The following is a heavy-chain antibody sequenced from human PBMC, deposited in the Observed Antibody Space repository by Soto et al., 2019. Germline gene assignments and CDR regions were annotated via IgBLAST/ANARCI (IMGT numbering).Heavy chain of an antibody. Sequence: ASVKVSCKASGGTFSSYTISWVRQAPGQGLELMGWFSAYNGNTNYAQKLQGRVTMTTDTSTSTAYMELRSLRSDDTAVFYCAKILGYCSSTSCPYYFDYWGQGTLVTVSS. J-gene: IGHJ4*02. CDR2: FSAYNGNT. D-gene: IGHD2-2*01. CDR3: AKILGYCSSTSCPYYFDY. CDR1: GGTFSSYT. V-gene: IGHV1-18*01.